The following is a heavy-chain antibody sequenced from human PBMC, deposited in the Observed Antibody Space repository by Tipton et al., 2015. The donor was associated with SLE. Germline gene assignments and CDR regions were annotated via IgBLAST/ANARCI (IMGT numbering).Heavy chain of an antibody. CDR1: GDSITGSY. V-gene: IGHV4-59*08. D-gene: IGHD3-16*01. CDR2: THYSESS. Sequence: TLSLTCTVSGDSITGSYWSWIRQPPGRGLEWIGFTHYSESSNYNPSLKSRVSISVDTSRNQFSLQVISVTASDTAVYYCARCGGRNHFDYWGQGTLVTVSS. J-gene: IGHJ4*02. CDR3: ARCGGRNHFDY.